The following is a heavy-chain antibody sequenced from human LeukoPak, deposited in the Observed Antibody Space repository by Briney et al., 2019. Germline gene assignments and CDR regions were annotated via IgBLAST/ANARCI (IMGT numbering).Heavy chain of an antibody. CDR1: GGTFSSYA. D-gene: IGHD3-3*01. Sequence: AASVKVSCKASGGTFSSYAISWVRQAPGQGLEWMGGIIPIFGTANYAQKFQGRVAITADELTTTSYMELSSLTAEDMAVYYCAAGGAYEFRDDYWGQGTLVTVSS. J-gene: IGHJ4*02. CDR3: AAGGAYEFRDDY. V-gene: IGHV1-69*13. CDR2: IIPIFGTA.